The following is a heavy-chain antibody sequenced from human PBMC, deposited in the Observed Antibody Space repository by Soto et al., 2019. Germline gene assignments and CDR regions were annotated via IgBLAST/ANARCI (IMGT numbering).Heavy chain of an antibody. CDR1: GFTFNDHY. CDR3: ASPQRRTGGWSYY. J-gene: IGHJ4*02. V-gene: IGHV3-72*01. Sequence: EVQLVESGGGLVQPGGSLRLACAASGFTFNDHYMDWVRQAPGQGLEWIGRSKNKGNRFTTEYAASVEGRFTVSRDDFASSFYLQMSGLRTEDTAVYYCASPQRRTGGWSYYWGRGTLVTVSS. D-gene: IGHD6-19*01. CDR2: SKNKGNRFTT.